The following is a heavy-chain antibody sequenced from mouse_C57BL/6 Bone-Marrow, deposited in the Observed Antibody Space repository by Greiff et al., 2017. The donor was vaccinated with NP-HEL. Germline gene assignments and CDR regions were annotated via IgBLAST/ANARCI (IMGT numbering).Heavy chain of an antibody. CDR2: SRNKANDYTT. CDR3: ARGGGAMDY. V-gene: IGHV7-1*01. CDR1: GFTFSDFY. J-gene: IGHJ4*01. Sequence: EVKLVESGGGLVQSGRSLRLSCATSGFTFSDFYMEWVRQAPGKGLEWIAASRNKANDYTTEYSASVKGRFIVSRVTSQSILYLQMNALRAEDTAIYYCARGGGAMDYWGQGTSVTVSS.